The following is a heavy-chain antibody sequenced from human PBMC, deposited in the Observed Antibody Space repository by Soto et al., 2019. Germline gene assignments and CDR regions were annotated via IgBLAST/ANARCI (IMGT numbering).Heavy chain of an antibody. D-gene: IGHD3-10*01. Sequence: QVTLKESGPVLVSPTETLTLTCTVSGFSLSNARMGVSWIRQPPGKALEWLAHISSNDEESYSTSLNSRLTSSKDTSKGQVVLTMTNMDPVDTATYYCARFLYFGDLLYNWFDPWGQGTLVTVSS. CDR2: ISSNDEE. CDR3: ARFLYFGDLLYNWFDP. CDR1: GFSLSNARMG. V-gene: IGHV2-26*01. J-gene: IGHJ5*02.